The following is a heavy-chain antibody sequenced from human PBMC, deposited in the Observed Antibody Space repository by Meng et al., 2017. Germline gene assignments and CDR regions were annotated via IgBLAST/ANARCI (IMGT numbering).Heavy chain of an antibody. CDR3: ARDAYYDSSGYYCFFCQGPIDY. CDR2: IKQDGSEK. J-gene: IGHJ4*02. D-gene: IGHD3-22*01. Sequence: GESLKISCAASGFTFSSYWMSWVRQAPGKGLEWVANIKQDGSEKYYVDSVKGRFTISRDNAKNSLYLQMNSLRAEDTAVYYCARDAYYDSSGYYCFFCQGPIDYWGQGTLVTVSS. V-gene: IGHV3-7*01. CDR1: GFTFSSYW.